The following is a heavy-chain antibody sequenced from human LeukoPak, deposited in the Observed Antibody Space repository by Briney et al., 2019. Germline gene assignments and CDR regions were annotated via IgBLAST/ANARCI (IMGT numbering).Heavy chain of an antibody. V-gene: IGHV3-21*04. Sequence: GGSLRLSCAASGFTFSSYSMNWVRQAPGKGLEWVPSISSSSSYIYYADSVKGRFTISRDNAKDSLYLQMNSLRAEGTAVYYCAREGKRGYFDYWGQGTLVTVSS. CDR3: AREGKRGYFDY. CDR1: GFTFSSYS. J-gene: IGHJ4*02. CDR2: ISSSSSYI.